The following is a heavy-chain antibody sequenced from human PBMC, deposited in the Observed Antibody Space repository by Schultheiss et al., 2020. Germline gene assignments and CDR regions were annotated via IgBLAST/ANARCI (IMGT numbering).Heavy chain of an antibody. D-gene: IGHD3-22*01. CDR3: AKEGVTMIEHGIDY. CDR2: ISYVGSNK. J-gene: IGHJ4*02. CDR1: GFTFSSYG. Sequence: GGSLRLSCAASGFTFSSYGMHWVRQAPGKGLEWVAVISYVGSNKYYADSVKGRFTISRDNSKNTLYLQMNSLRAEDTAVYYCAKEGVTMIEHGIDYWGQGTLVTVSS. V-gene: IGHV3-30*18.